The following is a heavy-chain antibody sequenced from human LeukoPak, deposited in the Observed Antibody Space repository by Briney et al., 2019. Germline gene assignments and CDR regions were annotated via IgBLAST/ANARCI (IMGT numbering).Heavy chain of an antibody. V-gene: IGHV3-30*02. CDR1: GFTFSSYS. J-gene: IGHJ4*02. CDR3: VKDHGAYDLDS. CDR2: IRSDGSTS. Sequence: GGSLRLSCAASGFTFSSYSMHWVRQAPGKGLQWVSHIRSDGSTSYCADSVKGRFTIFRDNSKNTLYLQMNSLRPEDTAIYFCVKDHGAYDLDSWGQGTLVTVSS. D-gene: IGHD4-17*01.